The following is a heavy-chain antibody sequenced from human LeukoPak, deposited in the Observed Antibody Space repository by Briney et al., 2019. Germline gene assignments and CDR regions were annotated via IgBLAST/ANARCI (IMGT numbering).Heavy chain of an antibody. CDR1: GGTFSSYA. Sequence: ASVKVSCKASGGTFSSYAISWVRQAPGQGLEWMGWISGYNGNTNYAQKFQGRVTMTTDTSTNTAYMELRSLRSDDTAVYYCAREAEYRVNNFDYWGQGTLVTVSS. V-gene: IGHV1-18*01. CDR2: ISGYNGNT. CDR3: AREAEYRVNNFDY. J-gene: IGHJ4*02. D-gene: IGHD2-2*01.